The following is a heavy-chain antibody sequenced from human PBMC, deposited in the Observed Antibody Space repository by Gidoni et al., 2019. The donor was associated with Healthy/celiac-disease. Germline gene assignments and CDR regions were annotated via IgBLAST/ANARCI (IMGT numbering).Heavy chain of an antibody. D-gene: IGHD2-2*01. J-gene: IGHJ2*01. V-gene: IGHV4-34*01. CDR3: ARPRPLYCSRTSCYAGFWYFDL. Sequence: GGSFSGYYWSWIRQPPGKGLEWLGEINHSGSTNYNPSLKSRVTISVDTSKNQFSMKLSSVTAADTAVYDCARPRPLYCSRTSCYAGFWYFDLWGRGTLVTVSS. CDR1: GGSFSGYY. CDR2: INHSGST.